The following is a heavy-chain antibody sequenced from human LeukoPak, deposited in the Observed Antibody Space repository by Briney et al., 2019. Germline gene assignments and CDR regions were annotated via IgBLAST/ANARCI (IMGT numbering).Heavy chain of an antibody. V-gene: IGHV3-66*01. Sequence: PGGSLRLSCAASGFTVSSNYMSWVRQAPGKGLEWVSVTYSGGSTYYADSVKGRFTISRDNSKNTLYLQMNSLRAEDTAVYYCARDDYGDYAVDYWGQGTLVTVSS. CDR3: ARDDYGDYAVDY. CDR2: TYSGGST. J-gene: IGHJ4*02. CDR1: GFTVSSNY. D-gene: IGHD4-17*01.